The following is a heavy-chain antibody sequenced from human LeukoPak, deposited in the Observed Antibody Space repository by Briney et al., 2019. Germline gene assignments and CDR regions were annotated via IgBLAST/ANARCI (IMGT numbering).Heavy chain of an antibody. CDR1: GFTFSDYY. CDR2: ISSSDTYT. CDR3: ARGPYSSGSSGDY. V-gene: IGHV3-11*06. Sequence: GGSLRLSCAASGFTFSDYYMSWIRQAPGKGLEWVSYISSSDTYTNYADSVKGRFTISRDNAKNSLYLQMNSLRAEDTAVYYCARGPYSSGSSGDYWGQGTLVTVSS. J-gene: IGHJ4*02. D-gene: IGHD6-19*01.